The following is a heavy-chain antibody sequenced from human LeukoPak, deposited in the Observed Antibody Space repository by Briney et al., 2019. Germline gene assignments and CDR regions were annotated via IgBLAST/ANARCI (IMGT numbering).Heavy chain of an antibody. Sequence: GGSLRLSCAASGFTFDDYGMSWVRQAPGKGLEWVSGINWNGGSTGYVDSVKGRFTISRDNAKNSLYLQMNSLRAEDTAVYYCARDLSPWETRNPDAFDIWGQGTMVTVSS. D-gene: IGHD1-14*01. CDR1: GFTFDDYG. CDR2: INWNGGST. V-gene: IGHV3-20*04. J-gene: IGHJ3*02. CDR3: ARDLSPWETRNPDAFDI.